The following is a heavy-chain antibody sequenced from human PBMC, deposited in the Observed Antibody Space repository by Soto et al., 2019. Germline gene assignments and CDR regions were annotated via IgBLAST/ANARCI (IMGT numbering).Heavy chain of an antibody. CDR2: ISGSGAVT. Sequence: EVQLLESGGGLVQPGGSLRLSCAASGLTFSSYAMSWVRQAPGKGLEWVSAISGSGAVTYYADSVKGRFTISSDNSKNTLYLQMNSLRAEDTAVYYCAKEKGCTSTTCHWNAFDIWGQGTMVTVSS. CDR1: GLTFSSYA. J-gene: IGHJ3*02. D-gene: IGHD2-2*01. CDR3: AKEKGCTSTTCHWNAFDI. V-gene: IGHV3-23*01.